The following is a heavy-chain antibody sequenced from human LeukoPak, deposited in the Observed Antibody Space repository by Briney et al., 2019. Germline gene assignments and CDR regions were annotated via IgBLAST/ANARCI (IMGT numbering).Heavy chain of an antibody. V-gene: IGHV4-39*07. J-gene: IGHJ5*02. D-gene: IGHD3-22*01. CDR2: IYYSGST. CDR3: ARGVTMIVVVISGSLGFDP. CDR1: GGSLSSSSYY. Sequence: PSETLSPTCTVSGGSLSSSSYYWGWIRQPPGKGLEWIGSIYYSGSTYYNPSLKSRVTISVDTSKNQFSLKLSSVTAADTAVYYCARGVTMIVVVISGSLGFDPWGQGTLVTVSS.